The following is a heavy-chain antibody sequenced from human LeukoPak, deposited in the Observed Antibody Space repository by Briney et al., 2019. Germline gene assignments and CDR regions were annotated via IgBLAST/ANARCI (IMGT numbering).Heavy chain of an antibody. D-gene: IGHD1-1*01. Sequence: GGSLGLSCAASGFTFSSYSMNWVRQAPGKGLEWVSSISSSSSYIYYADSVKGRFTISRDNAKNSLYLQMNSLRAEDTAVYYCARDQLTGTTDYWGQGTLVTVSS. CDR3: ARDQLTGTTDY. CDR2: ISSSSSYI. CDR1: GFTFSSYS. V-gene: IGHV3-21*01. J-gene: IGHJ4*02.